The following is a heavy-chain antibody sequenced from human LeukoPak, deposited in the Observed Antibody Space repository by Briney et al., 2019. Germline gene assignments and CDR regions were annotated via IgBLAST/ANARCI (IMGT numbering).Heavy chain of an antibody. CDR3: ASDGAKFGALTYYYYYMDV. Sequence: GGSLRLSCAFSGLTFSSYAMTWVRQAPGKGLEWVSAVCGGGGSTYYADSVRGRFTISRDNSKNTLYLQMNSLKAEDTAVYYCASDGAKFGALTYYYYYMDVWSKGTTVTVSS. CDR2: VCGGGGST. J-gene: IGHJ6*03. D-gene: IGHD3-10*01. CDR1: GLTFSSYA. V-gene: IGHV3-23*01.